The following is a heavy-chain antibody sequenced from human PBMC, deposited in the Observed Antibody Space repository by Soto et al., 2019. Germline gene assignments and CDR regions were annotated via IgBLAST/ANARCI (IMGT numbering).Heavy chain of an antibody. J-gene: IGHJ4*02. CDR2: SSGSGGST. CDR1: GFTFSSYA. Sequence: EVQLLESGGGLVQPGGSLRLSCAASGFTFSSYAMSWVRQAPGKGLEWVSASSGSGGSTYYADSVKGRFTISRDNSKNTLYLQMNSLRAEDTAVYYCAKDPRIVGATPQFDYWGQGTLVTVSS. V-gene: IGHV3-23*01. D-gene: IGHD1-26*01. CDR3: AKDPRIVGATPQFDY.